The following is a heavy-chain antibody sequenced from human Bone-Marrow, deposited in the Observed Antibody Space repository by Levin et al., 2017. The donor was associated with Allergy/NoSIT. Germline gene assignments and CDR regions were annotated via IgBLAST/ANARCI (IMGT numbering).Heavy chain of an antibody. CDR1: GFSFSAFG. J-gene: IGHJ5*02. CDR3: ARKATEYGDNWLDP. CDR2: ISGGTGTI. Sequence: TGGSLRLSCLASGFSFSAFGMNWVRQSPGKGLEWLSYISGGTGTIYYAQSVKGRFTISRDNAKNSLYLQMTSLRDEDTGIYYCARKATEYGDNWLDPWGQGTLVTVSS. D-gene: IGHD4-17*01. V-gene: IGHV3-48*02.